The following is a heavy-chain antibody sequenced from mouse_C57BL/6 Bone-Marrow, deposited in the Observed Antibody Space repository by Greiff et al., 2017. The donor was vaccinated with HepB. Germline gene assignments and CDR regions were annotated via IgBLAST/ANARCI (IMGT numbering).Heavy chain of an antibody. D-gene: IGHD3-2*02. V-gene: IGHV14-2*01. Sequence: VQLKQSGAELVKPGASVKLSCTASGFNIKDYYMHWVKQRTEQGLEWIGRIDPEDGETKYAPKFQGKATITADTSSNTAYLQLSSLTSEDTAVYYCAEGDSSVLYAMDYWGQGTSVTVSS. CDR3: AEGDSSVLYAMDY. J-gene: IGHJ4*01. CDR1: GFNIKDYY. CDR2: IDPEDGET.